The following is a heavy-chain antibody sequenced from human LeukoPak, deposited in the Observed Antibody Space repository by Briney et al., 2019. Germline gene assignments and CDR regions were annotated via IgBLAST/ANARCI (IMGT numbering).Heavy chain of an antibody. D-gene: IGHD1-26*01. J-gene: IGHJ4*02. CDR1: GGSISSGGYY. CDR2: VYQTGST. Sequence: SQTLSLTCTVSGGSISSGGYYWSWIRQPPGKGLEWIGYVYQTGSTYCNPSLKSRVTISIDRSKNQFSLKLTSVTAADTAVYYCARGQWEVPPPILDYWGQGTLVTVSS. CDR3: ARGQWEVPPPILDY. V-gene: IGHV4-30-2*01.